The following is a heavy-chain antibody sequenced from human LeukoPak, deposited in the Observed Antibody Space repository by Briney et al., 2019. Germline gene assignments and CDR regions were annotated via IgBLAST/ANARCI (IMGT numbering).Heavy chain of an antibody. Sequence: GGSLRLSCAASGFTFSYYSMNWVRQAPGKGLEWVSHISDSSETKYYADSVQGRFTISRDNARNSLYLQMNSLRAEDTAVYYCARAAGVPAARFDYWGQGALVTVSS. D-gene: IGHD2-2*01. V-gene: IGHV3-48*01. CDR1: GFTFSYYS. CDR2: ISDSSETK. CDR3: ARAAGVPAARFDY. J-gene: IGHJ4*02.